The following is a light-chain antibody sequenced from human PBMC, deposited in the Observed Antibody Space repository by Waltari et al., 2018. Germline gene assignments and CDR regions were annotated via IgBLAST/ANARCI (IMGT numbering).Light chain of an antibody. CDR2: GAS. V-gene: IGKV3-15*01. Sequence: EIVLTQSPATLSVSPGERATLSCRASQRVSSNLAWYQQKPGQAPRLLIYGASTRATGLPARFSGSVSGTEFTLTISSLQSEDFAVYYCQQYNNWPLTFGQGTKVEIK. CDR1: QRVSSN. CDR3: QQYNNWPLT. J-gene: IGKJ1*01.